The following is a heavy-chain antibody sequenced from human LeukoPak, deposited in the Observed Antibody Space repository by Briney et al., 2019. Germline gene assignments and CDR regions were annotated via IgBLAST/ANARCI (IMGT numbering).Heavy chain of an antibody. V-gene: IGHV3-66*01. CDR3: ARGTYDSSGYYGNWFDP. D-gene: IGHD3-22*01. CDR2: IYSGGST. Sequence: GGSLRLSCAASGFTVSTSYMSWVRQAPGKGLEWVSVIYSGGSTYYADSVKGRFTISRDNSKNTLYLQMNSLRAEDTAVYYCARGTYDSSGYYGNWFDPWGQGTLVTVSS. J-gene: IGHJ5*02. CDR1: GFTVSTSY.